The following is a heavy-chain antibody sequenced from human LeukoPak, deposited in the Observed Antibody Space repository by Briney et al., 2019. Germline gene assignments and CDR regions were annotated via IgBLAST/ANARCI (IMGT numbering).Heavy chain of an antibody. CDR3: AKDGSGGGWKWFDP. J-gene: IGHJ5*02. CDR1: GFTFTGYG. D-gene: IGHD2-15*01. V-gene: IGHV3-33*06. CDR2: IWYDGTNK. Sequence: GTSLRLSCAASGFTFTGYGFHWVRQAPGKGLEWVAVIWYDGTNKYYADSVKGRFIISRDNSKNTLYLQMNSLRAEDTAVYYCAKDGSGGGWKWFDPWDQGTLVTVSS.